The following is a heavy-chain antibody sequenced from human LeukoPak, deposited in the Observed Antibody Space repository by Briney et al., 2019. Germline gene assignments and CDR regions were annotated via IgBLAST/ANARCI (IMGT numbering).Heavy chain of an antibody. V-gene: IGHV3-21*06. CDR1: GFTFSSYN. Sequence: GGSLRLSCSASGFTFSSYNMNWVRQAPGKGLEWVSGISSWSSYIYYADSVKGRFTISRDNVKNSLHLQMNSLRAEDTAVYYCARDLKETAMGESAHDYWGQGTLVTVSS. CDR3: ARDLKETAMGESAHDY. CDR2: ISSWSSYI. J-gene: IGHJ4*02. D-gene: IGHD5-18*01.